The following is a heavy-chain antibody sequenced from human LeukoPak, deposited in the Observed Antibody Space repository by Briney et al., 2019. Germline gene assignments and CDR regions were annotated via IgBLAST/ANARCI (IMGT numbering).Heavy chain of an antibody. D-gene: IGHD3-22*01. J-gene: IGHJ3*02. V-gene: IGHV3-30*01. CDR1: GFTLGNYA. CDR3: ARDEYFAISGSDAFDI. CDR2: ISNDAKDK. Sequence: PGGSLRLSCAASGFTLGNYAMDWVRQAPGKGLEWVAVISNDAKDKYNAESVKGRVTISRDNSKNALYLQMNSLRAEDTALYYCARDEYFAISGSDAFDIWGQGTMVTVSS.